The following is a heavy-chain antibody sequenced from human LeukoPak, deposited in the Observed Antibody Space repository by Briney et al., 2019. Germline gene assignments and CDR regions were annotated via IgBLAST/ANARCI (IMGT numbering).Heavy chain of an antibody. V-gene: IGHV3-30*02. CDR1: GFTFSSYG. CDR2: IRYDGSNK. CDR3: ASHSSSWYEDYYYYYMDV. D-gene: IGHD6-13*01. Sequence: GGSLRLSCAASGFTFSSYGMHWVRQAPGKGLEWVAFIRYDGSNKYYADSVKGRFTISRDNSKNTLYLQMNSLRAEDTAVYYCASHSSSWYEDYYYYYMDVWGKGTTVTISS. J-gene: IGHJ6*03.